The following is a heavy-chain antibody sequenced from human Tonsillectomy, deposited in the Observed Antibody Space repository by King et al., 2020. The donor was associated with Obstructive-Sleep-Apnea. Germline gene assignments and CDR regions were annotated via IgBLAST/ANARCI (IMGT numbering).Heavy chain of an antibody. Sequence: VQLQESGPGLVKPSETLSLTCTVSGGSISSYYWSWIRQPAGKGLEWIGRIYTSGSTNYNPSLKSRVTMSVDTSKNQFSLKLGSVTAADTAGYYCARGYCSGGSCVSYNGFDPWGQGTLVTVSS. D-gene: IGHD2-15*01. CDR1: GGSISSYY. CDR3: ARGYCSGGSCVSYNGFDP. CDR2: IYTSGST. V-gene: IGHV4-4*07. J-gene: IGHJ5*02.